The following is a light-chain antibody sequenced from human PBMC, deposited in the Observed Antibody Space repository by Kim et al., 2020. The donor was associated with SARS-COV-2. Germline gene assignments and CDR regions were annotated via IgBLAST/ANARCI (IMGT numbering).Light chain of an antibody. V-gene: IGKV1D-16*01. CDR3: QQYASYPIT. Sequence: PSVADRLTIPWRASQELTRWLAWNKHNPWKAPNSLIYTATRLERGGPSRFSGSGSGTYFTLTISRLQPEDFATYYCQQYASYPITFGQGTRLEIK. J-gene: IGKJ5*01. CDR1: QELTRW. CDR2: TAT.